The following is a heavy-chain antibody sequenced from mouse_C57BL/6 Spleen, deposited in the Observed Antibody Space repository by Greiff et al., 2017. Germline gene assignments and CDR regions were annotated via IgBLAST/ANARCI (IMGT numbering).Heavy chain of an antibody. CDR1: GYSFTDYN. CDR3: AISDYDKSVYAMGY. D-gene: IGHD2-4*01. V-gene: IGHV1-39*01. Sequence: EVQLQQSGPELVKPGASVKISCKASGYSFTDYNMNWVKQSNGKSLEWIGVINPNYGTTSYNQKFKGKATLTVDQSSITAYMQLNSLTSEDSAVYYCAISDYDKSVYAMGYWGQGTSVTVSS. CDR2: INPNYGTT. J-gene: IGHJ4*01.